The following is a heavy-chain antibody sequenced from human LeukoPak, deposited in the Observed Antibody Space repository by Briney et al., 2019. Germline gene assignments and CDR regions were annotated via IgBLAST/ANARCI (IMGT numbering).Heavy chain of an antibody. V-gene: IGHV3-9*01. Sequence: GGSLRPSCAASGFTFDDYAMHWVRQVPGKGLEWVSGISWNSDIIDYADSVKGRFTISRDNAQNSLYLQMNSLRADDTAFHYCAKDRYSSSWNFFDFWGQGTLVTVSS. CDR1: GFTFDDYA. D-gene: IGHD6-13*01. CDR2: ISWNSDII. CDR3: AKDRYSSSWNFFDF. J-gene: IGHJ4*02.